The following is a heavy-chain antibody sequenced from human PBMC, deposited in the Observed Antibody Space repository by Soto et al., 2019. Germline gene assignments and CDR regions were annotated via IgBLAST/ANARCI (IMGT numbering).Heavy chain of an antibody. V-gene: IGHV4-61*01. J-gene: IGHJ2*01. CDR1: GGSVSSGSYY. Sequence: QVQLQESGPGLVKPSETLSLTCTVSGGSVSSGSYYWSWIRQPPGKGLEWIGYIYNSGSTNYNPTLNSRLTISVDTSKSQFSLKLTSMTAADTAVYSCARELGLGFDLWGRGTLVTVSS. CDR3: ARELGLGFDL. CDR2: IYNSGST. D-gene: IGHD3-16*01.